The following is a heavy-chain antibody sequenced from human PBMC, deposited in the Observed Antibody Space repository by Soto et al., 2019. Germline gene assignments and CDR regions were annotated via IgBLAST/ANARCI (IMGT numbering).Heavy chain of an antibody. CDR3: AISPAVDIVVVVDEREYFDY. J-gene: IGHJ4*02. V-gene: IGHV5-10-1*01. Sequence: PGESLKISCKGSGYSFTSYWISWVRQMPGKGLEWMGRIDPSDSYTNYSPSFQGHVTISADKSISTAYLQWSSLKASDTAMYYCAISPAVDIVVVVDEREYFDYWGQGTLVTVSS. CDR1: GYSFTSYW. CDR2: IDPSDSYT. D-gene: IGHD2-15*01.